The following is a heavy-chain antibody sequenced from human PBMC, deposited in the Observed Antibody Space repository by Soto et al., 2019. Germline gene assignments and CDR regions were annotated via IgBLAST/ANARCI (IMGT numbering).Heavy chain of an antibody. CDR3: AKAYSNSWPNDWFDP. CDR1: GFTFSSYA. Sequence: EVQLLESGGGWLQPGGSLRLSCAASGFTFSSYAMNWVRQAPGKGLEWVSGITGSGAGSYYSDSVKGRFTISSDNSKNPLYLAMNSLRAEDTAVYYCAKAYSNSWPNDWFDPWGQGTLVTVSS. D-gene: IGHD6-13*01. J-gene: IGHJ5*02. CDR2: ITGSGAGS. V-gene: IGHV3-23*01.